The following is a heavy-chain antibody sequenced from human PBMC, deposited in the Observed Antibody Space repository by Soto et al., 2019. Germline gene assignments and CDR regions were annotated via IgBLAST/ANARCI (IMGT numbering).Heavy chain of an antibody. CDR3: ARGRELVNYYDSSRYYFDY. J-gene: IGHJ4*02. CDR2: INAGNGNT. V-gene: IGHV1-3*01. CDR1: GDTFTSYA. Sequence: GASVKASCKSSGDTFTSYAMHWVRQAPEQRLEWMGWINAGNGNTKYSQKFQGRVTITRDTSASTAYIELSSLRSEDTAVYYCARGRELVNYYDSSRYYFDYWGQGTLVTVSS. D-gene: IGHD3-22*01.